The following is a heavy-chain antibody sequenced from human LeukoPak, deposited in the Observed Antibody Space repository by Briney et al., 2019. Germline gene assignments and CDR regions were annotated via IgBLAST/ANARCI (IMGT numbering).Heavy chain of an antibody. V-gene: IGHV3-33*01. J-gene: IGHJ4*02. D-gene: IGHD1-26*01. CDR1: GFTFSSYG. Sequence: PGRSLRLSCAASGFTFSSYGMHWVRQAPGKGLEWVAVIWYDGSNKYYADSVKGRFTISRDNSKNTLYLQMNSLRAEDTAVYYCARAPTSYYYFDYWGQGTLDTVSS. CDR3: ARAPTSYYYFDY. CDR2: IWYDGSNK.